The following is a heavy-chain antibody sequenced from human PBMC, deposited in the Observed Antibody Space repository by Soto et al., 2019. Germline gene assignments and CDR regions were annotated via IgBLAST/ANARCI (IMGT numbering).Heavy chain of an antibody. CDR3: AIPLRSDAFDI. CDR1: GYTFTSYG. CDR2: INTYNGNT. D-gene: IGHD4-17*01. J-gene: IGHJ3*02. Sequence: QVQLVQDGSEVMQPGASVKVSCKTYGYTFTSYGITWVRQAPGQGLEWMGWINTYNGNTNYAQKLQCRVTMTTDTSTSTAYLEMKSLSSDDTAVYYCAIPLRSDAFDIWGQGTMVTVSS. V-gene: IGHV1-18*01.